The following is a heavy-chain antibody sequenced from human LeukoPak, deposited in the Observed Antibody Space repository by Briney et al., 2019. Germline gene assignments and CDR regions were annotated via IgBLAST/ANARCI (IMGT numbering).Heavy chain of an antibody. CDR1: GYTCTSYY. J-gene: IGHJ3*02. Sequence: GASVKVSCKASGYTCTSYYMHWVRQAPGQGLEWMGLINPSGGSTSYAQKFQGRVTMTRDTSTSTVYMELSSLSSEDTAVYYCARGGRERYSSGWTDAFDIWGQGTMVTVSS. CDR2: INPSGGST. D-gene: IGHD6-19*01. CDR3: ARGGRERYSSGWTDAFDI. V-gene: IGHV1-46*01.